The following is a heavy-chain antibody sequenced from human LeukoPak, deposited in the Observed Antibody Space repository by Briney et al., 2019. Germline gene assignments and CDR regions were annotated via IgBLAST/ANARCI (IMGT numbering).Heavy chain of an antibody. Sequence: SETLSLTCAVYGGSFSGYYWSWIRQPPGKGLEWIGEINHSGSTNYNPSLKSRVTISVDTSKNQFSLKLSSVTAADTAVYYCARSSPGGDGYGIYYYGMDVWGQGTTVTVSS. D-gene: IGHD5-18*01. J-gene: IGHJ6*02. CDR3: ARSSPGGDGYGIYYYGMDV. CDR2: INHSGST. V-gene: IGHV4-34*01. CDR1: GGSFSGYY.